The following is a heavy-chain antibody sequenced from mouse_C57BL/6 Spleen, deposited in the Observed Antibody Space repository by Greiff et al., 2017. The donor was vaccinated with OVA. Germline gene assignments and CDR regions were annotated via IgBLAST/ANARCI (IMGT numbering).Heavy chain of an antibody. Sequence: VQLKESGGDLVKPGGSLKLSCAASGFTFSSYGMSWVRQTPDKRLEWVATISSGGSYTYYPDSVKGRFTISRDNAKNTLYLQMSSLKSEDTAMYYCARHPVVAYYAMDYWGQGTSVTVSS. J-gene: IGHJ4*01. CDR3: ARHPVVAYYAMDY. D-gene: IGHD1-1*01. CDR2: ISSGGSYT. CDR1: GFTFSSYG. V-gene: IGHV5-6*01.